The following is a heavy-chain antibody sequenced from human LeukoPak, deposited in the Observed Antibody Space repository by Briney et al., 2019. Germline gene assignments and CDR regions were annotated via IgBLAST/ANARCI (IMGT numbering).Heavy chain of an antibody. V-gene: IGHV1-69*13. CDR1: GGTFSSYA. D-gene: IGHD6-13*01. CDR2: IIPIFGTA. J-gene: IGHJ4*02. CDR3: ARSHVADNNYFDY. Sequence: GASVKVSCKASGGTFSSYAISWVRQAPGQGLEWMGGIIPIFGTANYAQKFQGRVTITADESTSTAYMELSSLRSEDTAVYYCARSHVADNNYFDYWGQGTLVTVSS.